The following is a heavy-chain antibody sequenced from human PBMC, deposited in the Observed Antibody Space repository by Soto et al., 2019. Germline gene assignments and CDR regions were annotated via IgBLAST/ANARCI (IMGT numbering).Heavy chain of an antibody. CDR1: GGSISSYY. D-gene: IGHD6-13*01. CDR2: IYYSGST. V-gene: IGHV4-59*08. Sequence: NPSETLSLTCTVSGGSISSYYWSWIRQPPGKGLEWIGYIYYSGSTNYNPSLKSRVTISVDTSKNQFSLKLSSVTAADTAVYYCARGIAAADHAFDIWGQGTMVTVSS. J-gene: IGHJ3*02. CDR3: ARGIAAADHAFDI.